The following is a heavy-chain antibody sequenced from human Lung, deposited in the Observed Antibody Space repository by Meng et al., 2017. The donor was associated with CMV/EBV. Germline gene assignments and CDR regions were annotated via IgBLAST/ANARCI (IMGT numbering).Heavy chain of an antibody. V-gene: IGHV6-1*01. CDR3: ARDNNWGPDY. J-gene: IGHJ4*02. Sequence: SCAISGDSVSSNSAAWNWIRQSPSRGLEWLGRTYYRGDTNYAQQFQGRVTLTRDTSINTGYMELTRLTSDDTAVYYCARDNNWGPDYWGQGTLVTVSS. D-gene: IGHD7-27*01. CDR1: GDSVSSNSAA. CDR2: TYYRGDT.